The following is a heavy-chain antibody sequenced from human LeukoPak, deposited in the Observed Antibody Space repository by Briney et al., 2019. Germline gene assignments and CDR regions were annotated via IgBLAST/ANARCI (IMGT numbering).Heavy chain of an antibody. Sequence: PSETLSLTCTVSGGSISSGDYYWSWIRQPPGKGLEWIGYIYCSGSTYYNPSLKSRVTVSVDTSKNQFSLKLSSVTAADTAVYYCARDPRTPGGRTRAEDAFDIWGQGTMVTVSS. CDR3: ARDPRTPGGRTRAEDAFDI. CDR2: IYCSGST. D-gene: IGHD4-23*01. V-gene: IGHV4-30-4*01. J-gene: IGHJ3*02. CDR1: GGSISSGDYY.